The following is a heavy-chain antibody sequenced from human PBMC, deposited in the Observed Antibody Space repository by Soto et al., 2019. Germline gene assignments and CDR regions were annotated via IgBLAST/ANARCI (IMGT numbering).Heavy chain of an antibody. J-gene: IGHJ4*02. CDR2: ISYDGSNK. D-gene: IGHD3-10*01. CDR1: GFTFSSYA. Sequence: QVQLVESGGGVVQPGRSLRLSCAASGFTFSSYAMHWVRQAPGKGLEWVAVISYDGSNKYYADSVKGRFTISRDNSKNTLYLQMNSLRAEDTAVDYCARPIEGSGSLWGQGTLVTVSS. V-gene: IGHV3-30-3*01. CDR3: ARPIEGSGSL.